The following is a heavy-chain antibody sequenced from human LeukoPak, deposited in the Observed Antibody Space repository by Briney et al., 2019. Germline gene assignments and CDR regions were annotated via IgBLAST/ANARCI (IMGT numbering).Heavy chain of an antibody. CDR3: ARDRSDVRGGPFDY. CDR2: ISAYNGNT. V-gene: IGHV1-18*01. J-gene: IGHJ4*02. D-gene: IGHD3-10*02. Sequence: ASVKVSCKASGYTFSSYGISWVRQAPGQGLEWMGWISAYNGNTNYAQKLQGRVTMTTDTSTSTAYMELRSLRSDDTAVCYCARDRSDVRGGPFDYWGKGTMVTVSS. CDR1: GYTFSSYG.